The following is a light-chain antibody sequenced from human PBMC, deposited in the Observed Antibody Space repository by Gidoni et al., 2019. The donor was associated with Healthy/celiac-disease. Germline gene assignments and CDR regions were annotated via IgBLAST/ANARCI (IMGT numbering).Light chain of an antibody. V-gene: IGKV1-39*01. CDR1: QSISSY. J-gene: IGKJ2*01. Sequence: IHMTQSPSSLSASVGDRVTITCRASQSISSYLNWYQQKPGKAPKLLIYGASSLQSGVPSRFSGSGSGTDFTLTISSLQPEDFATYYCQQSDSTPYTFGQGTKLEIK. CDR2: GAS. CDR3: QQSDSTPYT.